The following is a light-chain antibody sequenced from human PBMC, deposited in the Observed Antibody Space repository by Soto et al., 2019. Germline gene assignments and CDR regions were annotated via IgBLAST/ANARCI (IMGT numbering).Light chain of an antibody. CDR1: QVISNE. Sequence: IQMAQSASSLSPSVLCRVAITSGASQVISNEIAGWQQKPVKVPNLLSYTASSLKSGVPSRFSGSGSVTEFTLTISSLQPDDLATYYCQQYNSSPLTFGGGTKVDIK. V-gene: IGKV1-16*01. CDR2: TAS. CDR3: QQYNSSPLT. J-gene: IGKJ4*01.